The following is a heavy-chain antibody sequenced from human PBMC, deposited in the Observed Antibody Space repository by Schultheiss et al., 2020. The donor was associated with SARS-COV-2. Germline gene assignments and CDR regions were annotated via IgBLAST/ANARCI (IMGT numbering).Heavy chain of an antibody. CDR3: ARHKRSGSIFDS. J-gene: IGHJ4*02. Sequence: SETLSLTCSVSGGSISYYYWSWIRQPPGKGLEWIGYIYYSGGTNYSPSLQSRAIISVDTPKNHFSLRLRSVTAADTAIYYCARHKRSGSIFDSWGQGTLVTVSS. CDR1: GGSISYYY. V-gene: IGHV4-59*01. D-gene: IGHD6-13*01. CDR2: IYYSGGT.